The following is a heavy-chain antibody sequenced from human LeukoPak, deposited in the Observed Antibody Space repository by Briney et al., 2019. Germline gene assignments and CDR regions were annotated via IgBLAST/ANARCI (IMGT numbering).Heavy chain of an antibody. CDR3: ARSRGYYYRYYYYYMDV. D-gene: IGHD3-22*01. J-gene: IGHJ6*03. CDR2: INYYGST. V-gene: IGHV4-39*07. CDR1: GASMTFTHYY. Sequence: SETLSLTCTVSGASMTFTHYYWVWVRQPPGKGLEWIGTINYYGSTYYNPSLKSRVSISLDTSKNQFSLKLSSVTAADTAVYYCARSRGYYYRYYYYYMDVWGKGTTVTVSS.